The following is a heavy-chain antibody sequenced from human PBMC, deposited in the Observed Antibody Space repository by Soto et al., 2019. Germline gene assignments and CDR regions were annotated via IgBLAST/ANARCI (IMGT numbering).Heavy chain of an antibody. CDR1: GGMFSSYT. Sequence: QVQLVQSGAEVKKPGSSVKVSCKASGGMFSSYTFSWVRQAPGQGLEWMGRITPILGIANYTQKFQGRLTITADRSTSTAFMELTNLRSEDTAIYFCARSNPAFDYWGQGTLVTVSS. CDR3: ARSNPAFDY. J-gene: IGHJ4*02. CDR2: ITPILGIA. D-gene: IGHD2-8*01. V-gene: IGHV1-69*02.